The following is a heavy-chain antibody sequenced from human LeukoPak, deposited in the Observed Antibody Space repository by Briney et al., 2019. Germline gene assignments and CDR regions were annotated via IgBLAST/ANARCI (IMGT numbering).Heavy chain of an antibody. CDR3: ARDRKWELLPPYFDY. J-gene: IGHJ4*02. CDR2: INPNSGDT. Sequence: ASVKVSCKASGYIFTGYYMHWVRQAPGQGLEWMGWINPNSGDTNYAQKFQGRVTMTRDTSISTAYMELSRLRSDDTAVYYCARDRKWELLPPYFDYWGQGTLVTVSS. CDR1: GYIFTGYY. V-gene: IGHV1-2*02. D-gene: IGHD1-26*01.